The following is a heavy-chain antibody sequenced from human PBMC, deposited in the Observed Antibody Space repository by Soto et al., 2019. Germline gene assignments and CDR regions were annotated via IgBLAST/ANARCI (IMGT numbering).Heavy chain of an antibody. CDR2: IIPIFGTA. CDR1: RVAFSKFI. CDR3: AKVRYSSPMGYYYGMDV. V-gene: IGHV1-69*13. D-gene: IGHD6-19*01. J-gene: IGHJ6*02. Sequence: SVKVSCKASRVAFSKFIVTWVRQAPGLGLEWVGGIIPIFGTANYAQKFQGRVTITADESTSTSYMEVNNLRSEDTAVYYCAKVRYSSPMGYYYGMDVWGQGTTVTVSS.